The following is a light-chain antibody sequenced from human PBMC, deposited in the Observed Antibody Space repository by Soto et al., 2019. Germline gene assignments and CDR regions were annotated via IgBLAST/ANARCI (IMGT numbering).Light chain of an antibody. V-gene: IGLV8-61*01. CDR3: VLHMSSGTWV. J-gene: IGLJ3*02. CDR1: SGSVSTSYY. Sequence: QTVVTQEPSFSVSPGRTVTLTCGLSSGSVSTSYYPSWYQQTPGQAPRTLIYNTNTRSSGVPDRFSGSILENKAALTITGANADDEYDYYCVLHMSSGTWVFGGGTKLTVL. CDR2: NTN.